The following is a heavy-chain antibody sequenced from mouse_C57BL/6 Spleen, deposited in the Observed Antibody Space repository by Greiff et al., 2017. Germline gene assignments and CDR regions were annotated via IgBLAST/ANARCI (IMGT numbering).Heavy chain of an antibody. D-gene: IGHD2-4*01. J-gene: IGHJ4*01. Sequence: VQLQQSGPELVKPGASVKISCKASGYAFSSSWMNWVKQRPGKGLEWIGRIYPGGGDTNYTGKFKGKATLTADKSSSTAYMQLSSLTSEDSAVYFCAPIYYDYPYAMDYWGQGTSVTVSS. CDR2: IYPGGGDT. V-gene: IGHV1-82*01. CDR3: APIYYDYPYAMDY. CDR1: GYAFSSSW.